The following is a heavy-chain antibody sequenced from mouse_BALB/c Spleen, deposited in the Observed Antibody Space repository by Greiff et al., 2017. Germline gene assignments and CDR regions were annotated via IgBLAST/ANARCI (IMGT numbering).Heavy chain of an antibody. D-gene: IGHD6-1*01. CDR1: GYSITSDYA. J-gene: IGHJ4*01. V-gene: IGHV3-2*02. Sequence: EVQLVESGPGLVKPSQSLSLTCTVTGYSITSDYAWNWIRQFPGNKLEWMGYISYSGSTSYNPSLKSRISITRDTSKNQFFLQLNSVTTEDTATYYCATSGYAMDYWGQGTSVTVSS. CDR2: ISYSGST. CDR3: ATSGYAMDY.